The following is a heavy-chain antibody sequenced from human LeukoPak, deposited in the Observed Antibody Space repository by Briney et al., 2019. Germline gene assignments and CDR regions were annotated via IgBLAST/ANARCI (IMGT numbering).Heavy chain of an antibody. J-gene: IGHJ4*02. CDR1: GFTFSSYA. Sequence: PGGSLRLSCAASGFTFSSYAMHWVRQAPGKGLEWVAVISYDGSNKYYADSVKGRFTISRDNSKNTLYLQMNSLRAEDTAVYYCARDPGWYGFDYWGQGTLVTVSS. CDR2: ISYDGSNK. CDR3: ARDPGWYGFDY. V-gene: IGHV3-30-3*01. D-gene: IGHD6-19*01.